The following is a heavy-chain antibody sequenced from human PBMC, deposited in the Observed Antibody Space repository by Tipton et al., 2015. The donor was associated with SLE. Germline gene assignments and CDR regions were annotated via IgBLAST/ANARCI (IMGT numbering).Heavy chain of an antibody. CDR2: IYTTGNI. CDR3: ARGKRPTSGWYRGINWFDP. V-gene: IGHV4-59*01. J-gene: IGHJ5*02. CDR1: GGSISSYH. D-gene: IGHD6-19*01. Sequence: TLSLTCTVSGGSISSYHLSWIRQPPGKGLGWIGYIYTTGNIFYNPSLMSRVTIGVDTSKNQFSLSLNSVTAADTAVYYCARGKRPTSGWYRGINWFDPWGLGTLVTVSS.